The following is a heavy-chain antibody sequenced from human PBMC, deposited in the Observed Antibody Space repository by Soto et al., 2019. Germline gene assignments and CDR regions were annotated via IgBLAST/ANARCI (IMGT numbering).Heavy chain of an antibody. CDR3: ARAEDTSMCYEY. J-gene: IGHJ4*02. V-gene: IGHV1-2*02. CDR1: GYTFTGYY. CDR2: INPNSGGT. Sequence: ASVKVSCKASGYTFTGYYMHWVRQAPGQGLEWMGWINPNSGGTNYAQKFQGRVTMTRDTSISTAYMELSRLRSDDTAVYYCARAEDTSMCYEYWGQGNLFNISS. D-gene: IGHD5-18*01.